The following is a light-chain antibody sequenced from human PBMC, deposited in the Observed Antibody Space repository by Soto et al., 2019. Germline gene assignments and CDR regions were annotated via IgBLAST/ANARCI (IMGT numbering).Light chain of an antibody. Sequence: DIQLTQSPSSLSASVGDRVTITCRASQSISIYLNWYQHKPGRAPKLLIFGAATLHTGVPPRFRGGGAGTNFTLTITSLQPEDFATYYCQQSYTSLALTFGGGTKVEI. CDR1: QSISIY. CDR3: QQSYTSLALT. V-gene: IGKV1-39*01. CDR2: GAA. J-gene: IGKJ4*01.